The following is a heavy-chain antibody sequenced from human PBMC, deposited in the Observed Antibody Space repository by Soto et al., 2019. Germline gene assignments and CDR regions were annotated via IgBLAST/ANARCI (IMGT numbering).Heavy chain of an antibody. D-gene: IGHD1-1*01. CDR3: ARNARSIHYYYGMDV. CDR2: INPNSGGT. Sequence: ASVKVSCKASGYTFTGYYMHWVRQAPGQGLEWMGWINPNSGGTNYAQKFQGWVTMTRDTSISTAYMELSRLRSDDTAVYYCARNARSIHYYYGMDVWGQGTTVTSP. CDR1: GYTFTGYY. V-gene: IGHV1-2*04. J-gene: IGHJ6*02.